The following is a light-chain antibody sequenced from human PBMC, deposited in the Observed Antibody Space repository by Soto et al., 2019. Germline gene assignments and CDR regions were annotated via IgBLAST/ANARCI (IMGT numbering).Light chain of an antibody. CDR2: AAS. J-gene: IGKJ4*01. CDR1: QNINRF. V-gene: IGKV1-39*01. Sequence: DIQMTHSPSSLSAFVGDRVTITCRASQNINRFLNWYQQKPGKAPKLLINAASSLQNGVPPRFSGSGSGTDFTLTINNLQAEDFATYYCQQSQSFPLTFSGGTKVEIK. CDR3: QQSQSFPLT.